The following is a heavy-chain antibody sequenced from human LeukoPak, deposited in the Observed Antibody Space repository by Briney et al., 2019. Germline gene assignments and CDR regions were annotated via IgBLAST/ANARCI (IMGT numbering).Heavy chain of an antibody. J-gene: IGHJ6*03. D-gene: IGHD3-22*01. CDR2: ISGDGGST. Sequence: PGGSLRLSCAASGFTFDDYAMHWVRQAPGKGLEWVSLISGDGGSTYYADSVKGRFTISRDNSKNSQYLQMNSLRTEDTALYYCAKGAVYYYDSSGYYRYYYYYMDVWGKGTTVTVSS. CDR1: GFTFDDYA. V-gene: IGHV3-43*02. CDR3: AKGAVYYYDSSGYYRYYYYYMDV.